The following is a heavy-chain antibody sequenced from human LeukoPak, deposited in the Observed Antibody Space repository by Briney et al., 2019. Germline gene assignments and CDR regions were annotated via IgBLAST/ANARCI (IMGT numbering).Heavy chain of an antibody. CDR1: GGSTSSYY. V-gene: IGHV4-59*01. J-gene: IGHJ4*02. D-gene: IGHD1-14*01. CDR2: IYYSGST. Sequence: SETLSLTCTVSGGSTSSYYWSWIRQPPGKGLEWIGHIYYSGSTNYSPSLKSRVTISVDTSKNQFSLKLTSVTPADTAVYYCARGPNRYYFDYWGQGTLVTVSS. CDR3: ARGPNRYYFDY.